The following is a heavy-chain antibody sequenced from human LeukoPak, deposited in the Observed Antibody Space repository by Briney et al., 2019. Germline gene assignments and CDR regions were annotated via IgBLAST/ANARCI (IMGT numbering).Heavy chain of an antibody. CDR3: ARGSRGGYSYGLNWFDP. V-gene: IGHV4-34*01. Sequence: TSETLSLTCAVYGGSFSGYYWRWIRQPPGKGLEWIGEINHSGSTNYNPSLKSRVTISVDTSKNQFSLKLSSVTAADTAVYYCARGSRGGYSYGLNWFDPWGQGTLVTVSS. J-gene: IGHJ5*02. CDR2: INHSGST. CDR1: GGSFSGYY. D-gene: IGHD5-18*01.